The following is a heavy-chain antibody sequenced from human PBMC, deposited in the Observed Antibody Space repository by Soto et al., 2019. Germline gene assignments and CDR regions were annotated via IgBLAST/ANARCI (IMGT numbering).Heavy chain of an antibody. D-gene: IGHD3-22*01. Sequence: QVQLVQSGAEAKKPGASVKVSCKASEYTITRHRMHWVRQAPGQGLEWMGVINPSGDSRVYAQKRQGRIPMTRDASTSTGSVELSSLISEDTAVYYCARDNYYNSGGTKGWYIDLWGRGTLVTVSS. CDR3: ARDNYYNSGGTKGWYIDL. CDR2: INPSGDSR. J-gene: IGHJ2*01. CDR1: EYTITRHR. V-gene: IGHV1-46*01.